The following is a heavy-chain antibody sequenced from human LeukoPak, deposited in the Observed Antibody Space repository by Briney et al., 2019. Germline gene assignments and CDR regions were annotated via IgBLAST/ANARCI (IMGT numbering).Heavy chain of an antibody. V-gene: IGHV3-66*01. CDR3: ARDKGAYGSDYGMDV. CDR2: IYSGGYT. D-gene: IGHD3-10*01. CDR1: GFTVSSNY. Sequence: GGSLRLSCAASGFTVSSNYMSWVRQAPGKGLEWVSVIYSGGYTYYADSVKGRFIISRDNSKNTLYLQMNSLRAEDTAVYYCARDKGAYGSDYGMDVWGQGTTVTVSS. J-gene: IGHJ6*02.